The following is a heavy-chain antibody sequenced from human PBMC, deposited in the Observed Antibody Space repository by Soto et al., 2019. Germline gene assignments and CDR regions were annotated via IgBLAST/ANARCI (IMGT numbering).Heavy chain of an antibody. CDR1: GFSLSTSGVG. V-gene: IGHV2-5*02. D-gene: IGHD6-19*01. CDR2: IYWDDDK. J-gene: IGHJ6*02. CDR3: APGPGYSSGWYHYGMDV. Sequence: QITLKESGPTLVKPTQTLTLTCTFSGFSLSTSGVGVGWIRQPPGKALEWLALIYWDDDKRYSPSLKSRLTLTKDTSKNQVVLTMTNMDPVDTVTYYCAPGPGYSSGWYHYGMDVWGQGTTVTVSS.